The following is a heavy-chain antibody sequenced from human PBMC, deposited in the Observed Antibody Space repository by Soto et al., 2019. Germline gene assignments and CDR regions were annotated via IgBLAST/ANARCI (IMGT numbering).Heavy chain of an antibody. J-gene: IGHJ4*02. CDR3: ARELDPYYGGNSLSLDY. Sequence: ASVKVSCKASGYTFTSYAMHWVRQAPGQRLEWMGWINAGNGNTKYSQKFRGRVTITADESTNTAYMELNYLRSEDTAVYFCARELDPYYGGNSLSLDYWGQGTLVTVSS. D-gene: IGHD4-17*01. CDR1: GYTFTSYA. V-gene: IGHV1-3*01. CDR2: INAGNGNT.